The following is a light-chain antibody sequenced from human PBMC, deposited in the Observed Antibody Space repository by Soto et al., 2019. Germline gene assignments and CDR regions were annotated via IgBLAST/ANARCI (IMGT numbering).Light chain of an antibody. CDR2: EVS. J-gene: IGLJ3*02. Sequence: QSALTQPASVSGSPGQSITISCTGTSSDVGDYNYVSWYQQHPGKAPKLMIYEVSNRPSGVSNRFSSSKSGNTASLTISGIQAEDEADYYCSSYTSSNTWVFGGGTKLTVL. CDR3: SSYTSSNTWV. V-gene: IGLV2-14*01. CDR1: SSDVGDYNY.